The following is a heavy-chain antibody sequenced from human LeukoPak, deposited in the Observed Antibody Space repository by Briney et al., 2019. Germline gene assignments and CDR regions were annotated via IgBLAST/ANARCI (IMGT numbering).Heavy chain of an antibody. CDR3: VKDVGGSYAFDY. J-gene: IGHJ4*02. V-gene: IGHV3-64D*09. CDR2: INDNGGRT. CDR1: GFTFSRYA. D-gene: IGHD1-26*01. Sequence: GGSLRLSCSASGFTFSRYAMHWVRQAPGKGLEYVSGINDNGGRTHYGDSVKGRFSISRDNSKNTLHLQMSTLRAEDTALYYCVKDVGGSYAFDYWGQGILITVAS.